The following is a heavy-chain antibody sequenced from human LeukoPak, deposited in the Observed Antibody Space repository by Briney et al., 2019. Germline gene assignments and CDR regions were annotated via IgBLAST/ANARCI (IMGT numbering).Heavy chain of an antibody. CDR3: ARDPFYDFWSGFDY. Sequence: PGGPLRLSCAASGFTFSSYSMNWVRQAPGKGLEWVSYISSSSSTIYYADSVKGRFTTSRDNAKNSLYLQMNSLRAEDTAVYYCARDPFYDFWSGFDYWGQGTLVTVSS. D-gene: IGHD3-3*01. CDR1: GFTFSSYS. J-gene: IGHJ4*02. V-gene: IGHV3-48*01. CDR2: ISSSSSTI.